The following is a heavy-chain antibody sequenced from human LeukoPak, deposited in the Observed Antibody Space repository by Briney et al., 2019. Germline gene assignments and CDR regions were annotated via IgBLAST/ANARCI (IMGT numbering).Heavy chain of an antibody. CDR2: IYYSGST. V-gene: IGHV4-59*08. CDR1: GGSISGHY. Sequence: PSETLSLTCTVSGGSISGHYCSWIRQPPGKGLEWIGYIYYSGSTNYNPSLKSRVTISVDTSKNQFSLKLSSVTAADTAVYYCARMKVGAYYYYGMDVWGQGTTVTVSS. J-gene: IGHJ6*02. D-gene: IGHD1-26*01. CDR3: ARMKVGAYYYYGMDV.